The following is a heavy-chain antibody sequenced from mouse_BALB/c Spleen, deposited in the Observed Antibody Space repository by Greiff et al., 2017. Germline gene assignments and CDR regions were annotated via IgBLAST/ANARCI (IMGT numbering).Heavy chain of an antibody. CDR1: GYTFTSYY. V-gene: IGHV1S56*01. D-gene: IGHD1-1*01. CDR2: IYPGDGST. CDR3: ARDYGSSYWYFDV. Sequence: VQLQQSGPELVKPGASVKMSCKASGYTFTSYYIHWVKQRPGQGLEWIGWIYPGDGSTKYNEKFKGKTTLTADKSSSTAYMLLSSLTSEDSAIYFCARDYGSSYWYFDVWGAGTTVTVSS. J-gene: IGHJ1*01.